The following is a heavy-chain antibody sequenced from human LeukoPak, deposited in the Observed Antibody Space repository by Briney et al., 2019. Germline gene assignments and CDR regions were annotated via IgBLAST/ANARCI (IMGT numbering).Heavy chain of an antibody. Sequence: GGSLRLSCAASGFTFSSYWMTWVRQAPGKGLEWVANIKQDESEKYSVDSVKGRFTIPRDNAKNSLYLQMNSLRAEDTAVYYCARASNPWLQLTWGQGTLVTVSS. D-gene: IGHD5-24*01. V-gene: IGHV3-7*05. CDR3: ARASNPWLQLT. CDR2: IKQDESEK. CDR1: GFTFSSYW. J-gene: IGHJ5*02.